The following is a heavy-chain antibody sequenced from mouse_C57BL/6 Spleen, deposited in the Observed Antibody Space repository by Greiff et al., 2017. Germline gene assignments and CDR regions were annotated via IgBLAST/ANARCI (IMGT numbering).Heavy chain of an antibody. D-gene: IGHD3-3*01. CDR2: INYDGSST. CDR3: ARVLTGTVGYFGY. J-gene: IGHJ2*01. Sequence: EVHVVESEGGLVQPGSSLKLSCTASGFTFSDYYMAWVRQVPEKGLEWVANINYDGSSTYYLDSLKSRFIISRYNTKNIQYLQMSSLKSENTATYYCARVLTGTVGYFGYWGQGTTLTVSS. CDR1: GFTFSDYY. V-gene: IGHV5-16*01.